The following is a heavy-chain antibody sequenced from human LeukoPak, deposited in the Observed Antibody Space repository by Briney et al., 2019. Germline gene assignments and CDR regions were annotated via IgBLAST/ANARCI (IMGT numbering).Heavy chain of an antibody. CDR2: ISGSGAST. Sequence: GGSLRLSCAASGFTFSSYAMSGVREAPGRGVEWVSAISGSGASTYYADSVKGPFTISRDNSKNTLYLQMNSLTAEDTAVYYCAKDLYSGSQGLDYWGQGTLVTVSS. J-gene: IGHJ4*02. CDR3: AKDLYSGSQGLDY. D-gene: IGHD1-26*01. CDR1: GFTFSSYA. V-gene: IGHV3-23*01.